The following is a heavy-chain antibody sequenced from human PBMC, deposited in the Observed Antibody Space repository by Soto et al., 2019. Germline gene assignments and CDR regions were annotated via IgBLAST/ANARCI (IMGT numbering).Heavy chain of an antibody. V-gene: IGHV3-15*01. CDR1: GFTLSNAW. Sequence: PEGSPRLSCAASGFTLSNAWMSWVHQAPGKGLEWVGRIKSKTDGGTTDYAAPVKGRFTISRDDSKNTLYLQMNSPKTEDTAVYYCTTDPDLGYYFYGMDVCGQGTTFTVSS. CDR2: IKSKTDGGTT. CDR3: TTDPDLGYYFYGMDV. J-gene: IGHJ6*02.